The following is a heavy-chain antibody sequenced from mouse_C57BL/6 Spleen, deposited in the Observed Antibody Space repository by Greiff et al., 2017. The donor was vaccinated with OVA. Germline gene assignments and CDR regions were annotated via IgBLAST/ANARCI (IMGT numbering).Heavy chain of an antibody. CDR3: ARRYYGSSLYAMDY. Sequence: QVQLQQSGPELVKPGASVKLSCKASGYTFTSYDINWVKQRPGQGLEWIGWIYPRDGSTKYNEKFKGKATLTVDTSSSTAYMELHSLTSEDSAVYFCARRYYGSSLYAMDYWGQGTSVTVSS. J-gene: IGHJ4*01. V-gene: IGHV1-85*01. D-gene: IGHD1-1*01. CDR2: IYPRDGST. CDR1: GYTFTSYD.